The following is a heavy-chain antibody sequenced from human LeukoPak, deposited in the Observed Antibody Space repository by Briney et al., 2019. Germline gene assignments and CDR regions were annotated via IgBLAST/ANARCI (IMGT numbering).Heavy chain of an antibody. Sequence: GRSLRLSCAASGFTFSGSAMHRVRQASGKGLEWVGRIRSKANSYAAAYAASVKGRFTISRDDSKNTAYLQMNSLKTEDTAVYYCTRENGVYCSSTSCYDDAFDIWGQGTMVTVSS. CDR1: GFTFSGSA. CDR3: TRENGVYCSSTSCYDDAFDI. D-gene: IGHD2-2*01. CDR2: IRSKANSYAA. V-gene: IGHV3-73*01. J-gene: IGHJ3*02.